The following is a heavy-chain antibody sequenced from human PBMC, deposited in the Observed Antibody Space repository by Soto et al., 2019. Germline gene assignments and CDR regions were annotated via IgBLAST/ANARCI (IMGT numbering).Heavy chain of an antibody. CDR3: TRDGRGLGRLSLFEY. CDR2: IYSGETT. D-gene: IGHD2-21*02. CDR1: GFNVNSDY. V-gene: IGHV3-53*01. Sequence: PSETLSLSCAASGFNVNSDYMNWVRQTPGKGLEWVASIYSGETTYYADSVRGRFTISSDKSKNTLYFQLSSLRIEDTAVYYCTRDGRGLGRLSLFEYWGQGVLVTVSS. J-gene: IGHJ4*02.